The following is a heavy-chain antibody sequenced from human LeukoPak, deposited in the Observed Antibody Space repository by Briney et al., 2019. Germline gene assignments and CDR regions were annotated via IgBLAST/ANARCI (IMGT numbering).Heavy chain of an antibody. D-gene: IGHD3-10*01. CDR2: IHYTGST. Sequence: SETLSLTCTVSGYSISSGYYWSWIRQPPGKGLECIGYIHYTGSTNYNPSLNSRVTISVDTSKNQFSLKLSSVTAADTAIYYCARGGYYGSGNDFRFDPWGQGTLVTVSS. CDR1: GYSISSGYY. V-gene: IGHV4-61*01. J-gene: IGHJ5*02. CDR3: ARGGYYGSGNDFRFDP.